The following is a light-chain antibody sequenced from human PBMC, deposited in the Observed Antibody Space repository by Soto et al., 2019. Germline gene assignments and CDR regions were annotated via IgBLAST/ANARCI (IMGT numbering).Light chain of an antibody. Sequence: EIVMTQSPVTLSVSSGERATLSCSSSQSVSSSSLAWYQQKPGQAPRLLISGASSRAADIPDRFSGSGSGTDFTLTINRLEPEDFAVYYCQQYDSSPRTFGQGTKVDIK. V-gene: IGKV3-20*01. J-gene: IGKJ1*01. CDR1: QSVSSSS. CDR3: QQYDSSPRT. CDR2: GAS.